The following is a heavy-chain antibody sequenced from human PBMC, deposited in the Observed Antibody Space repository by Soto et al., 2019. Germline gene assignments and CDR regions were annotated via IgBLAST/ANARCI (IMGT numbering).Heavy chain of an antibody. CDR1: GFTFSSYA. CDR3: ARDRIMMTFGGVIVGGYFDY. CDR2: ISYDGSNK. D-gene: IGHD3-16*02. V-gene: IGHV3-30-3*01. Sequence: QVQLVESGGGVVQPGRSLRLSCAASGFTFSSYAMHWVRQAPGKGLEWVAVISYDGSNKYYADSVKGRFTISRDNSKNTLYLQMNSLRAEDTAVYYCARDRIMMTFGGVIVGGYFDYWGEGTLDTVSS. J-gene: IGHJ4*02.